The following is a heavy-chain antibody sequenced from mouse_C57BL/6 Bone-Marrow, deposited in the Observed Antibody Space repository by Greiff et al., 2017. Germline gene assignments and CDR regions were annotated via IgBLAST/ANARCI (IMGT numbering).Heavy chain of an antibody. D-gene: IGHD1-1*01. Sequence: EVQLQQSGAELVRPGASVKLSCTASGFNIKDDYMHWVKQRPEQGLEWIGWIDPENGDTEYASKFQGKATITADTSSNTAYLQLSSLTSEDTAVYYCTSLFITTVVFDYWGQGTTLTVSS. CDR1: GFNIKDDY. CDR2: IDPENGDT. J-gene: IGHJ2*01. CDR3: TSLFITTVVFDY. V-gene: IGHV14-4*01.